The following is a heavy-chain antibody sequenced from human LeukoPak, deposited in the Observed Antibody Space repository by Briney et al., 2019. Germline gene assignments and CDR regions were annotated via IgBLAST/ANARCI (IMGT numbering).Heavy chain of an antibody. D-gene: IGHD3-22*01. V-gene: IGHV3-23*01. Sequence: GGSLRLSCAASGLTFSSYAMNWVRQAPGKGLEWVSTINESGGNTYYADSVKGRFTIPRDNSKNTLYLQMNSLRAEDTAVYYCAKVHDSGGYLFFDYWGQGTLVTVSS. J-gene: IGHJ4*02. CDR3: AKVHDSGGYLFFDY. CDR1: GLTFSSYA. CDR2: INESGGNT.